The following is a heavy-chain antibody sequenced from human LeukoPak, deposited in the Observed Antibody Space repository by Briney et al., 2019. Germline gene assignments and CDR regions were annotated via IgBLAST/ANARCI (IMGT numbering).Heavy chain of an antibody. CDR1: GGSFSGYY. D-gene: IGHD3-22*01. Sequence: PSETLSLTCAVSGGSFSGYYWSWIRQPPGKGLEWIGEINHSGSTEYNPSLKSRVTISVDTSKNQFSLKLSSVTAADTAVYYCARDLGGYYDSSGPDAFDIWGQGTMVTVSS. J-gene: IGHJ3*02. CDR3: ARDLGGYYDSSGPDAFDI. V-gene: IGHV4-34*01. CDR2: INHSGST.